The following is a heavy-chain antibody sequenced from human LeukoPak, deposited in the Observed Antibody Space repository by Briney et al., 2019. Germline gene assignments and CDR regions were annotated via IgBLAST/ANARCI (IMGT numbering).Heavy chain of an antibody. Sequence: PGGSLRLSCAASGFTFSSYGMHWVRQAPGTGLEGVTFIRYDGSNKYYADSVKGRFTISTDNSKNTLYLQLNSLRAEDTAVYYCARDNTIFGVVMGYMDVWGKGTTVTVSS. J-gene: IGHJ6*03. D-gene: IGHD3-3*01. CDR2: IRYDGSNK. CDR3: ARDNTIFGVVMGYMDV. V-gene: IGHV3-30*02. CDR1: GFTFSSYG.